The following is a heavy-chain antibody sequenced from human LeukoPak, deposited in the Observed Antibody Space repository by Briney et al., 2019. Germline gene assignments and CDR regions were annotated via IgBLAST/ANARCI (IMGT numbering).Heavy chain of an antibody. Sequence: SETLSLTCTVSGGSISSYYWSWIRQPPGKGLEWIGYIYYSGSTNYNPSLKSRVTISVDTSKNQFSLKLSSVTAADTAVYYCARASSYCGGDCYLLDYWGQGTLVTVSS. CDR2: IYYSGST. D-gene: IGHD2-21*02. J-gene: IGHJ4*02. CDR1: GGSISSYY. CDR3: ARASSYCGGDCYLLDY. V-gene: IGHV4-59*01.